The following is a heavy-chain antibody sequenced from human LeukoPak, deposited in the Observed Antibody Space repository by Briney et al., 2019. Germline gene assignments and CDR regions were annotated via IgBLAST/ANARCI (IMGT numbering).Heavy chain of an antibody. V-gene: IGHV3-43D*03. D-gene: IGHD5-12*01. CDR3: ARVPEGLRYYYYYMDV. CDR1: GFTFDDYA. CDR2: ISWDGGST. Sequence: PGGSLRLSCAASGFTFDDYAMHWVRQAPGKGLEWVSLISWDGGSTIYYADSVKGRFTISRDNAKNSLYLQMNSLRAEDTAVYYCARVPEGLRYYYYYMDVWGKGTTVTVSS. J-gene: IGHJ6*03.